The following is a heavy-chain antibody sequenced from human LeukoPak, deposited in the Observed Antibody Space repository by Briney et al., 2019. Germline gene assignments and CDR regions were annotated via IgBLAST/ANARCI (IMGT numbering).Heavy chain of an antibody. D-gene: IGHD2-15*01. CDR3: VRHGGGYCSGGSCYVDY. V-gene: IGHV4-39*01. J-gene: IGHJ4*02. Sequence: SQTLSLTCTVSGGSISSGDYYWSWIRQPPGEGLEWIGSIYYSGSTYYNPSLKSRVTISVDTSKNQFSLKVTSVTAADTAVYYCVRHGGGYCSGGSCYVDYWGQGTLVTVSS. CDR1: GGSISSGDYY. CDR2: IYYSGST.